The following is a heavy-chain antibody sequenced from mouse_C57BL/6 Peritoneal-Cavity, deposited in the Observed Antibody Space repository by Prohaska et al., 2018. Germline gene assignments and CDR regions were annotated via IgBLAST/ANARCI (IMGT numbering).Heavy chain of an antibody. CDR3: ARIYYDYDGYAMDY. V-gene: IGHV1-36*01. CDR2: GT. Sequence: GTSYNQKFKVNAILTVDTSSSTAYMELKSLTSEDSGVYYCARIYYDYDGYAMDYWGQGTSVTVSS. D-gene: IGHD2-4*01. J-gene: IGHJ4*01.